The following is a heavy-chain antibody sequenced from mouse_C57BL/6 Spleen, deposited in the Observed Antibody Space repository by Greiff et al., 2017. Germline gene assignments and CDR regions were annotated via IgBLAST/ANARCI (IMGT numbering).Heavy chain of an antibody. J-gene: IGHJ2*01. CDR2: IYPRDGST. CDR3: ARGGYYGSSLFDY. CDR1: GYTFTDHT. V-gene: IGHV1-78*01. Sequence: VKLVESDAELVKPGASVKISCKVSGYTFTDHTIHWMKQRPEQGLEWIGYIYPRDGSTKYNEKFKGKATLTADKSSSTAYMQLNSLTSEDSAVYFYARGGYYGSSLFDYWGQGTTLTVSS. D-gene: IGHD1-1*01.